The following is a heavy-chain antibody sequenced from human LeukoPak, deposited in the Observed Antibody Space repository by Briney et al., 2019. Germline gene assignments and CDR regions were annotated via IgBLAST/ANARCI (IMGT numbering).Heavy chain of an antibody. CDR3: ARHDPAATSAPLN. Sequence: SETLSLTCTVSGGPISSYYWSWIRQPPGKGLECIGYIYYSGSTNYNPSLKSRVTISVDTSNNQFSLKLSSVTAADTAVYYCARHDPAATSAPLNWGEGTLVTVSS. V-gene: IGHV4-59*08. D-gene: IGHD2-15*01. CDR1: GGPISSYY. J-gene: IGHJ4*02. CDR2: IYYSGST.